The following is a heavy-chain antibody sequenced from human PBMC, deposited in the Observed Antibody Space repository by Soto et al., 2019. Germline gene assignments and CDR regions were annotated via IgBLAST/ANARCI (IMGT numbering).Heavy chain of an antibody. CDR1: GFTFSSYW. V-gene: IGHV3-7*03. J-gene: IGHJ4*02. CDR3: ARDGQDSSSPTPIFDY. D-gene: IGHD6-6*01. Sequence: GGSLRLSCAASGFTFSSYWMSWVRQAPGKGLEWVANIKQDGSEKYYVDSVKGRFTISRDNAKNSLYLQMNSLRAEDTAVYYCARDGQDSSSPTPIFDYWGQGTLVTVSS. CDR2: IKQDGSEK.